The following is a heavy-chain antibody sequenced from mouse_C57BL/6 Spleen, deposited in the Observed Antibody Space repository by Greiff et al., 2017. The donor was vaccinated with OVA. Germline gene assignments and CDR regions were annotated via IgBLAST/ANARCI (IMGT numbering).Heavy chain of an antibody. V-gene: IGHV1-69*01. J-gene: IGHJ2*01. CDR1: GYTFTSYW. D-gene: IGHD1-1*01. Sequence: QVQLQQPGAELVMPGASVKLSCKASGYTFTSYWMHWVKQRPGQGLEWIGEIDPSDSYTNYNQKFKGKSTLTVDKSSSTAYMQLSSLTSEDSAVYYCARRRDYYYGSSYYFDYWGQGTTLAVSS. CDR3: ARRRDYYYGSSYYFDY. CDR2: IDPSDSYT.